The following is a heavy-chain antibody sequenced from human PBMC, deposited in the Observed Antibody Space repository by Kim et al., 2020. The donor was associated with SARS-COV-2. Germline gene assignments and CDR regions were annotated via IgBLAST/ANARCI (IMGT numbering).Heavy chain of an antibody. J-gene: IGHJ3*02. CDR3: ARDVLLWFGELSQDAFDI. CDR2: IWYDGSNK. CDR1: GFTFSSYG. D-gene: IGHD3-10*01. Sequence: GGSLRLSCAASGFTFSSYGMHWVRQAPGKGLEWVAVIWYDGSNKYYADSVKGRFTISRDNSKNTLYLQMNSLRAEDTAVYYCARDVLLWFGELSQDAFDIWGRGTMVTVSS. V-gene: IGHV3-33*01.